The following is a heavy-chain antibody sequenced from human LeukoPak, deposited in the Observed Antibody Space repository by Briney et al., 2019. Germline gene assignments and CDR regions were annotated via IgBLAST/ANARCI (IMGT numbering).Heavy chain of an antibody. V-gene: IGHV4-59*01. CDR1: GGSISTYY. Sequence: PSETLSLTCTVSGGSISTYYWTWIRQPPGKGLEWIGYIYHSGSTKYNSSLKSRVTISVDTSKNQFSLKLSSVTAAGTAVYYCARGNWGSYRYAQYYYYYMDVWGKGTTVTISS. J-gene: IGHJ6*03. CDR3: ARGNWGSYRYAQYYYYYMDV. D-gene: IGHD3-16*02. CDR2: IYHSGST.